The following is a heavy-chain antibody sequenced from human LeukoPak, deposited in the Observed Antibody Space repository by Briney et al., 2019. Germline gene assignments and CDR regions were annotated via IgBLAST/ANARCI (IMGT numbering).Heavy chain of an antibody. CDR1: GFTFSSYW. V-gene: IGHV3-74*03. J-gene: IGHJ6*02. CDR3: ASSLGYYYYYGMDV. Sequence: GSLSLSCAASGFTFSSYWMHWVRQAPGKGLVWVSRISSDGSSITYADSVKGRFTISRDNSKNTLYLQMNSLRAEDTAVYYCASSLGYYYYYGMDVWGQGTTVTVSS. CDR2: ISSDGSSI. D-gene: IGHD7-27*01.